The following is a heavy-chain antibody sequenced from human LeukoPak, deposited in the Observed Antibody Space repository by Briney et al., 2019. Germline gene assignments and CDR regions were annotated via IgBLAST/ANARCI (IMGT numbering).Heavy chain of an antibody. J-gene: IGHJ3*01. V-gene: IGHV3-7*01. CDR2: IKEDGSDK. CDR1: GFTFSSYW. CDR3: ARTVVEVRGASDVYDF. D-gene: IGHD2-2*01. Sequence: PGGSLRLSCAASGFTFSSYWMSWVRQAPGKGLEWVANIKEDGSDKYYVDSVKGRFTISRDNAKNSVDLHMNSLRAEDTAVYYCARTVVEVRGASDVYDFWGQGTMVTVSS.